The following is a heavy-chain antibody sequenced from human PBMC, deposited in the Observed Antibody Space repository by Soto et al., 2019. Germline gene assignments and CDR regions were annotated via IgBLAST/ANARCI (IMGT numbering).Heavy chain of an antibody. CDR1: GGSISSYY. CDR3: AREAAGYDSLDY. D-gene: IGHD5-12*01. V-gene: IGHV4-59*01. J-gene: IGHJ4*02. CDR2: IYYSGST. Sequence: SETLSLTCTVSGGSISSYYWSWIRQPPGKGLEWIGYIYYSGSTNYNPSLKSRVTISVDTSKNQFSLKLSSVTAADTAVYYCAREAAGYDSLDYWGQGTLVTVSS.